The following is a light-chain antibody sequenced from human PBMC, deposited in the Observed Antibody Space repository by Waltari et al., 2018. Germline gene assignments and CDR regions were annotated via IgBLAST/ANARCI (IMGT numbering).Light chain of an antibody. Sequence: SALTQPDSVSGSPGQSITISCSGFSSDSGGYEYVSWYQQHPGKAPQVLVYDVSNLPSGVSTRFSGSKSASSASLTISGLQAEDEADYYCSSFTSSTTGIFGGGTKLTVL. V-gene: IGLV2-14*01. CDR2: DVS. CDR1: SSDSGGYEY. CDR3: SSFTSSTTGI. J-gene: IGLJ2*01.